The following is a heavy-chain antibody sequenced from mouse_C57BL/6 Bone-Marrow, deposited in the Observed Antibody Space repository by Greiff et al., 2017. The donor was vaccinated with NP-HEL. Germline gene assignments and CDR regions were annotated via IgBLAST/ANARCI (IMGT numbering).Heavy chain of an antibody. CDR3: ARGIPFDY. V-gene: IGHV1-76*01. J-gene: IGHJ2*01. CDR1: GYTFTDYY. CDR2: IYPGSGNT. Sequence: VQLQQSGAELVRPGASVKLSCKASGYTFTDYYINWVKQRPGQGLEWIARIYPGSGNTYYNEKFKGKATLTAEKSSSTAYMQLSSLTSEDSAVYFCARGIPFDYWGQGTTLTVSS.